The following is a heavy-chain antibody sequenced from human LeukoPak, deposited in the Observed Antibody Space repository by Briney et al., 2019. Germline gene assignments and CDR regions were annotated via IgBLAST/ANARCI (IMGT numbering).Heavy chain of an antibody. Sequence: GGPLRLSCAASGFTFSDYEMNWVRQAPGKGLEWVSYISSSGRRIYYADSVKGRFTISRDNAKNSLYLQMNSLRADDTAIYYCAKGPRDPTEYCSRGTCSPTYDVWGQGTLVTVSS. J-gene: IGHJ4*02. CDR1: GFTFSDYE. D-gene: IGHD2-15*01. CDR2: ISSSGRRI. V-gene: IGHV3-48*03. CDR3: AKGPRDPTEYCSRGTCSPTYDV.